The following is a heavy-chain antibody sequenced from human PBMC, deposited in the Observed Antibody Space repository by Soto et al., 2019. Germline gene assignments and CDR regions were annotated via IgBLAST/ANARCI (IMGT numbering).Heavy chain of an antibody. J-gene: IGHJ5*02. CDR1: GDSSSTSTYF. CDR2: IYRSGVT. D-gene: IGHD6-19*01. Sequence: SQTLSLTCIFSGDSSSTSTYFGSWIRRPPGKALECVGFIYRSGVTSYNPSLKSRVSISLDTSNNQCSLKLRSVTAADTAVYYRAEMPYTCGLRSDPWAPGTHLSVSS. V-gene: IGHV4-30-2*01. CDR3: AEMPYTCGLRSDP.